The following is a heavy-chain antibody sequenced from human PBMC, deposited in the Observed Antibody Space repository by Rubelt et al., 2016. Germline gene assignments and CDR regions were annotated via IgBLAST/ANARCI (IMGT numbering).Heavy chain of an antibody. CDR3: ARGSTALPNWFDP. Sequence: QVQLQQWGAGLLKPSETLSLTCAVYGGSCSGYYWSWIRQPPGKGLEWIGEINHSGSTNYNPSLKSRVTISVDTSKNQFSLKLSSVTAADTAVYYCARGSTALPNWFDPWGQGTLVTVSS. V-gene: IGHV4-34*01. CDR1: GGSCSGYY. J-gene: IGHJ5*02. D-gene: IGHD5-18*01. CDR2: INHSGST.